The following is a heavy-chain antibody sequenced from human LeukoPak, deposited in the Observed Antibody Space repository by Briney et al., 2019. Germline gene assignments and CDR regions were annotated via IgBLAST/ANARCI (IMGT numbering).Heavy chain of an antibody. J-gene: IGHJ6*02. CDR3: ARDVDRCSGGRCYFGLYYYLYYGMDL. CDR1: GATFSIYA. Sequence: ASVKVSCKASGATFSIYAITWVRQAPGQGLEWMGGIIPIVGRANSAQKFQGRVTITADKSTSTAYMELSSLRSEDTAVYYSARDVDRCSGGRCYFGLYYYLYYGMDLGRQGTTVTVS. V-gene: IGHV1-69*10. CDR2: IIPIVGRA. D-gene: IGHD2-15*01.